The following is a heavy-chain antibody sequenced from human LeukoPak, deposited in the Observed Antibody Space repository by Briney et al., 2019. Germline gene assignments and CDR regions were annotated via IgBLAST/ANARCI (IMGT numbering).Heavy chain of an antibody. CDR2: ISSNGGST. J-gene: IGHJ4*02. V-gene: IGHV3-64*01. CDR1: GFTFSSYA. Sequence: GGSLRLSCAASGFTFSSYAMHWVRQAPGKGLEYVSAISSNGGSTYYANSVKGRFTISRDNSKNTLYLQMGSLRAEDMAVYYRARDRDGHYYDSSGPLDYWGQGTLVTVSS. D-gene: IGHD3-22*01. CDR3: ARDRDGHYYDSSGPLDY.